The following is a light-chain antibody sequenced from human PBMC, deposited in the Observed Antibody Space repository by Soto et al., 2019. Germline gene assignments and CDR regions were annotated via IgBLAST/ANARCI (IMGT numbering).Light chain of an antibody. V-gene: IGLV2-14*01. CDR1: SSEVGGYNY. CDR2: EVS. J-gene: IGLJ1*01. Sequence: QSALTQPASVSGSPGQSITISCTGTSSEVGGYNYVSWYQHHPGKAPKLMIYEVSNRPSGVSNRFSGSKSGNTASLTISGLQAEDEADYYCSSYTSSSTLEVFGTGTKLTVL. CDR3: SSYTSSSTLEV.